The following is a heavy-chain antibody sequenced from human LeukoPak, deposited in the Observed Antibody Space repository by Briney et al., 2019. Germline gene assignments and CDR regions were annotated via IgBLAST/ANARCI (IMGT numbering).Heavy chain of an antibody. D-gene: IGHD6-19*01. CDR2: IYYSGST. J-gene: IGHJ4*02. CDR3: ARGGGSGWYEFDY. Sequence: SETLSLTCTVSGGSISSSSYYWGWIRQPPGKGLEWIGSIYYSGSTYYNPSLKSRVTISVDTSKNQFSLKLSSVTAADTAVYYCARGGGSGWYEFDYWGQGTLVTVSS. CDR1: GGSISSSSYY. V-gene: IGHV4-39*07.